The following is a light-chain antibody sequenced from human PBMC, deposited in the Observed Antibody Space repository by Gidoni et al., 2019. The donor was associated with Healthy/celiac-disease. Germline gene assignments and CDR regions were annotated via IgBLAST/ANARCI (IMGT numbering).Light chain of an antibody. CDR3: QQSYTTPYT. J-gene: IGKJ2*01. Sequence: DIQMTPSPSSLSASVGDRVTITCRASQSISSYLNCYQQKQGKAPKLLIYAASSLQSGVPSRFSGSGSGTDFTLTISSLQPEDVATYYCQQSYTTPYTFGQGTKLEIK. V-gene: IGKV1-39*01. CDR1: QSISSY. CDR2: AAS.